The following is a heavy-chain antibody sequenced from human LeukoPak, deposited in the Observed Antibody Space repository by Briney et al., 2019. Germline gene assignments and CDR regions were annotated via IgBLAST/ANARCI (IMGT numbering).Heavy chain of an antibody. J-gene: IGHJ4*02. CDR2: ISSSSSYI. CDR3: AKALDSSGYPN. Sequence: GGSLRLSCAASGFTFSSYSMSWVRQAPGKGLEWVSSISSSSSYIYYADSVKGRFTISRDNAKNSLYLQMNSLRAEDTAVYYCAKALDSSGYPNWGQGTLVTVSS. CDR1: GFTFSSYS. D-gene: IGHD3-22*01. V-gene: IGHV3-21*04.